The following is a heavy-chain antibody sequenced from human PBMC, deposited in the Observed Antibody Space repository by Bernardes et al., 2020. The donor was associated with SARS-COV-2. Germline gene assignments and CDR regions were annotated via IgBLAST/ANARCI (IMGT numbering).Heavy chain of an antibody. J-gene: IGHJ6*02. CDR3: AKSVIRAAPNYYYGMDV. CDR2: ISWNSGSI. D-gene: IGHD6-6*01. V-gene: IGHV3-9*01. Sequence: SLRLSCAASGFTFDDSAMHWVRQAPGKGLEWVSGISWNSGSIGYADSVKGRFTISRDNAKNSLYLQMNSLRAEDTALYYCAKSVIRAAPNYYYGMDVWGQGTTVTVSS. CDR1: GFTFDDSA.